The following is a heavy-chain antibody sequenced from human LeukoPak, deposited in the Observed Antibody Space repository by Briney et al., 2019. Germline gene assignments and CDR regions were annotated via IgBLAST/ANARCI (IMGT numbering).Heavy chain of an antibody. CDR2: ISGDAHST. V-gene: IGHV3-23*01. J-gene: IGHJ4*02. CDR3: ANTYSSSEGSDY. CDR1: GFTFRDFA. D-gene: IGHD3-22*01. Sequence: GGSLRLSCAASGFTFRDFAMSWVRQAPGKGLGWVSAISGDAHSTYYADSLKGRFTISRDNSKRTLYLQMNSLRAEDTAVYHCANTYSSSEGSDYWGQGTLVTVSS.